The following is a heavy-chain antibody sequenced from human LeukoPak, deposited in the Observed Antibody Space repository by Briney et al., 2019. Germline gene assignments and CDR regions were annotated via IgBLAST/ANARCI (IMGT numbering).Heavy chain of an antibody. CDR3: ARGSTVTNSYD. V-gene: IGHV4-59*01. Sequence: PSETLSLTCTVSGGSISRYHWSWVRQPPGKGLEWIGYIYYSGSTNYNPSLKSRVTMSVDTSKNQFSLKLSSVTAADTAVYYCARGSTVTNSYDWGQGTLVSVSS. CDR2: IYYSGST. J-gene: IGHJ4*02. D-gene: IGHD4-11*01. CDR1: GGSISRYH.